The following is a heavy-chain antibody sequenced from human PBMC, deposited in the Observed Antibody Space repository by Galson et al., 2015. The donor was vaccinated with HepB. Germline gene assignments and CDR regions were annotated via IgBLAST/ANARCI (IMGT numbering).Heavy chain of an antibody. CDR2: VTSGGDKT. CDR1: GFTFNSYA. Sequence: SLRLSCAASGFTFNSYAMAWVRQAPGKGLEWVSVVTSGGDKTIYAQSVAGRVIVSRDKSRNTLYLQTSSLRTDDTAVYYCVTTVRGINYWGQGTLLTVSS. CDR3: VTTVRGINY. V-gene: IGHV3-23*01. D-gene: IGHD3-10*01. J-gene: IGHJ4*02.